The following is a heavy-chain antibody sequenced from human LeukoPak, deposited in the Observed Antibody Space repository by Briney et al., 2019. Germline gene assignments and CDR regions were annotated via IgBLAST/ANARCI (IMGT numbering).Heavy chain of an antibody. CDR3: ARGQLWQTGWFDP. J-gene: IGHJ5*02. V-gene: IGHV3-21*01. CDR2: ISSTSSYI. D-gene: IGHD5-18*01. Sequence: GGSLRLSCAASGFTFSTYAMHWVRQAPGKGLEWVSCISSTSSYIYYADSLKGRFTISRDNAKNSVYLQMNSLRPEDTAVYFCARGQLWQTGWFDPWGQGTLVTVSS. CDR1: GFTFSTYA.